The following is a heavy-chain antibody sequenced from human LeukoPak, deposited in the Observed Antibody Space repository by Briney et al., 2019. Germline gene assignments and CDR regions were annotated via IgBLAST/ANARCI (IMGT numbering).Heavy chain of an antibody. CDR3: AKRGGSSYYFEY. V-gene: IGHV3-21*04. CDR1: GFTFSSYN. Sequence: GGSLRLSCAASGFTFSSYNMNWVRQAPGKGLEWVSSISSSSSNIYYADSVKGRFTISRDNSKNTLYLQMNSLRGEDTAVYYCAKRGGSSYYFEYWGQGTLVTASS. D-gene: IGHD6-6*01. CDR2: ISSSSSNI. J-gene: IGHJ4*02.